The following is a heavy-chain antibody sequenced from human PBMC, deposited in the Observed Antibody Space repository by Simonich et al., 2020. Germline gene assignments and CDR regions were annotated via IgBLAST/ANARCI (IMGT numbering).Heavy chain of an antibody. Sequence: QVQLVQSGAEVKKPVSSVKVSCKASGGTFRSYAISWVRQAPGQGLEWMGGTIPIFGTANYAQKFQGRVTITADESTSTAYMELSSLRSEDTAVYYCARSNGGDPYYVAAADYWGQGTLVTVSS. J-gene: IGHJ4*02. CDR3: ARSNGGDPYYVAAADY. D-gene: IGHD6-13*01. CDR2: TIPIFGTA. V-gene: IGHV1-69*13. CDR1: GGTFRSYA.